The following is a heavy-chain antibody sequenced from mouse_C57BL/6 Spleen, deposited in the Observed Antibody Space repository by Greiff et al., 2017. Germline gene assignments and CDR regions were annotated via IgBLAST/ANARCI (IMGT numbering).Heavy chain of an antibody. CDR3: TALLLRYYFDD. CDR2: INPSNGGT. Sequence: QVQLKQPGPELVKPGASVKLSCKASGYTFTSYWMHWVKQRPGQGLEWIGNINPSNGGTNSNEKLKSKATLTVDNSSSTAYMPLSSLTSDDSAVYYCTALLLRYYFDDWGQGTTRTVSS. D-gene: IGHD1-1*01. V-gene: IGHV1-53*01. J-gene: IGHJ2*01. CDR1: GYTFTSYW.